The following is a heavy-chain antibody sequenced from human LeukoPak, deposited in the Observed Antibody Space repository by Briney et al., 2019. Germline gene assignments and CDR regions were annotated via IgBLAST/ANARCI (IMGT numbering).Heavy chain of an antibody. CDR3: ARLVGVTVDY. Sequence: GESLKISCKGSGYNFTGYWISWVRQMPGRGLEWMGRIDPSDSYTNYSPSFQGHVTISADKSISTAYLQCSSLKASDTAMYYCARLVGVTVDYWGQGTLVTVSS. V-gene: IGHV5-10-1*01. D-gene: IGHD1-26*01. CDR1: GYNFTGYW. CDR2: IDPSDSYT. J-gene: IGHJ4*02.